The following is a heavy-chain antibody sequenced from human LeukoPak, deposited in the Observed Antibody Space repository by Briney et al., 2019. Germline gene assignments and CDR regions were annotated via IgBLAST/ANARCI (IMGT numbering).Heavy chain of an antibody. CDR3: ARGSRGIDY. J-gene: IGHJ4*02. D-gene: IGHD2-15*01. CDR1: GFTFSSYG. Sequence: PGGSLRLSCLASGFTFSSYGMSWVRQAPGKGLEWVSAVSDTGRDTYYADSVKGRFTISKDNSKNTLFLQMNSLRAEDTAVYYCARGSRGIDYWGQGTLVTVSS. V-gene: IGHV3-23*01. CDR2: VSDTGRDT.